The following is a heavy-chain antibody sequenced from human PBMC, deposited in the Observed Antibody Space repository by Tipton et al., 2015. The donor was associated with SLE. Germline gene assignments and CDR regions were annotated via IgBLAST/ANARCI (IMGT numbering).Heavy chain of an antibody. V-gene: IGHV4-4*07. CDR3: ARLNQTMYDV. CDR1: GASISSSF. Sequence: TLSLTCTVSGASISSSFWSWIRQPVGKGLEWIGHIYNSGHTNYNPSLKSRLTMSVDSSKNHFSLNVSSVTAADTAVYYCARLNQTMYDVWGQGTMVTVSS. J-gene: IGHJ3*01. D-gene: IGHD1-1*01. CDR2: IYNSGHT.